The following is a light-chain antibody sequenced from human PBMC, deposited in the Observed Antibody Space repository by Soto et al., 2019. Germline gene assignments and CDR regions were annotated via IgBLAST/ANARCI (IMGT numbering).Light chain of an antibody. CDR2: AAS. V-gene: IGKV1-5*01. J-gene: IGKJ1*01. CDR3: QHYSSNPWT. CDR1: QSVNGW. Sequence: DIQMTQSPSTLSASVGDRVTITCRASQSVNGWLAWYQQKPGQAPKLLIYAASNLESGVPSRFSGSGSGTEFHLTISSLQPDDFATYYCQHYSSNPWTFGQGTKVEIK.